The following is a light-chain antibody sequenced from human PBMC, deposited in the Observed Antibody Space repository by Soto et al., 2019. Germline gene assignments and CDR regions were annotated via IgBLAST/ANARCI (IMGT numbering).Light chain of an antibody. CDR1: QDISKY. V-gene: IGKV1-33*01. CDR3: QQYKSLLS. CDR2: DAS. Sequence: DIQMTQSPSSLSASVGDRVTITCQASQDISKYLNWYQQKPGKAPKLLIYDASNLETGVPSRFSGSGSGTDFPLTINSLQPEDIAKYYCQQYKSLLSFGPGTKVDIK. J-gene: IGKJ3*01.